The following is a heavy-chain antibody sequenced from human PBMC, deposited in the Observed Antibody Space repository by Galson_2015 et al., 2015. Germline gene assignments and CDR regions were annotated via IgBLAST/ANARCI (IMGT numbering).Heavy chain of an antibody. J-gene: IGHJ4*02. D-gene: IGHD6-13*01. Sequence: SLRLSCASSGFTFSSYAMIWVRQAPGKGLEWVPTVSGSGGSTYYADSVKGRFTISRDNSKNTLYLQLNSLRVEDAAVYYCAKPSGHSSTWYSPHFDYWGLGTLVTVSS. CDR2: VSGSGGST. CDR3: AKPSGHSSTWYSPHFDY. CDR1: GFTFSSYA. V-gene: IGHV3-23*01.